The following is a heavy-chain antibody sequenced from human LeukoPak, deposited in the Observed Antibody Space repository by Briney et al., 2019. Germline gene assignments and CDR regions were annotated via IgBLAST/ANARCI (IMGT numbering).Heavy chain of an antibody. D-gene: IGHD3-10*01. Sequence: SETLSLTCTVSGGSFSHYYWSWIREPPGKGLEWIGFIRYSGSTNYNPSLKSRITMSVDTSTNQFSLKVISVTAADTAVYYFERRARESFASFDFWGQGTLVTVSS. J-gene: IGHJ4*02. CDR2: IRYSGST. CDR3: ERRARESFASFDF. V-gene: IGHV4-59*08. CDR1: GGSFSHYY.